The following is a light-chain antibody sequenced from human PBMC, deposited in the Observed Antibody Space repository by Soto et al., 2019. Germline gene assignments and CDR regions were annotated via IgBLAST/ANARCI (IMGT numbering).Light chain of an antibody. CDR3: QSDDSSLSGVV. J-gene: IGLJ3*02. V-gene: IGLV1-40*03. CDR2: GNT. CDR1: SSNIGAGYD. Sequence: QAVVTQAPSVSGAPGQRVTISCTGSSSNIGAGYDVQWYQQLPGTAPKLLIYGNTNRPSGVPDRVSGSKSGASASLAITGLQAEDAADYYGQSDDSSLSGVVFGGGTKLTVL.